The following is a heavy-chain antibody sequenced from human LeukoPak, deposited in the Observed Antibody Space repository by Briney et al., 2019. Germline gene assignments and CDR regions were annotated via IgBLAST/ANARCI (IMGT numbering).Heavy chain of an antibody. V-gene: IGHV1-18*01. J-gene: IGHJ5*02. CDR3: ARWGDCSSTSCYGSSRWFDP. Sequence: ASVKVSCKASGYTFTSYGISWVRQAPGQGLEWMGWINAYNGNTNYAQKLQDRVTMTTDTSTSTAYMELRSLRSDDTAVYYCARWGDCSSTSCYGSSRWFDPWGQETLVTVSS. CDR2: INAYNGNT. CDR1: GYTFTSYG. D-gene: IGHD2-2*01.